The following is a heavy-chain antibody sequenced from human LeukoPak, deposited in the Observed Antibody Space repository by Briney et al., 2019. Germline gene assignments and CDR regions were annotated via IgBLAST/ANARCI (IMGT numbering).Heavy chain of an antibody. CDR3: AKAEGYCSGGSCYPFFDY. D-gene: IGHD2-15*01. CDR1: GFTFSSYA. J-gene: IGHJ4*02. V-gene: IGHV3-23*01. Sequence: GGSLRLSCAASGFTFSSYAMSWVRQAPGKGLEWVSAISGSGGSTYYADSVKGRLTISRDNSKNTLYLQMNSLRAEDAAVYYCAKAEGYCSGGSCYPFFDYWGQGTLVTVSS. CDR2: ISGSGGST.